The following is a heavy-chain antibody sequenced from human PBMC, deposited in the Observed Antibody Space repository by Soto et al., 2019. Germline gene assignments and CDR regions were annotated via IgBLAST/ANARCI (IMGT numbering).Heavy chain of an antibody. CDR2: IYWDDDK. Sequence: QITLKESGPPLVKPTQTLTLTCTFSSFSLNTTRAGVGWIRQPPGKALEWLALIYWDDDKRYSPSLKSRLTITKDTSKNQVVLTVTSIDPVDTATYYCGHLFSLRDFDIWGQGAMVTLSS. CDR1: SFSLNTTRAG. V-gene: IGHV2-5*02. CDR3: GHLFSLRDFDI. J-gene: IGHJ3*02. D-gene: IGHD3-16*01.